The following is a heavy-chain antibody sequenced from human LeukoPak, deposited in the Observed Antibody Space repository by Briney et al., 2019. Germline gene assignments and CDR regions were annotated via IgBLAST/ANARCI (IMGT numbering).Heavy chain of an antibody. Sequence: GGSLRLSCAASGFTFSDYYMSWIRQAPGKGLEWISYISIIGSTIYYADSVKGRFTISRDNAKNSLYLQMNSLRAEDTAVYYCARDSTMVRGVIERLDYWGQGTLVTVSS. J-gene: IGHJ4*02. CDR1: GFTFSDYY. CDR3: ARDSTMVRGVIERLDY. V-gene: IGHV3-11*01. CDR2: ISIIGSTI. D-gene: IGHD3-10*01.